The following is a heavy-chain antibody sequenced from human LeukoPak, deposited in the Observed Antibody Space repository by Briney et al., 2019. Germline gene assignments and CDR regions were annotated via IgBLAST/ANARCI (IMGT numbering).Heavy chain of an antibody. Sequence: SGGSLRLSCAASGSTSSSYSMNWVRQAPGKGLEWVLSIGSSGTYIYYADSVKGRFTISRDNAKNSLYLQMNSLRAEDTALYHCARTYYYGSGGYYYYYMDVWGKGTTVTISS. CDR2: IGSSGTYI. V-gene: IGHV3-21*04. CDR3: ARTYYYGSGGYYYYYMDV. CDR1: GSTSSSYS. J-gene: IGHJ6*03. D-gene: IGHD3-10*01.